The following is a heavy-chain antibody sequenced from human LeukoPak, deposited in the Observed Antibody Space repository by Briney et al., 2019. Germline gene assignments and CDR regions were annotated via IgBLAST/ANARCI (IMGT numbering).Heavy chain of an antibody. V-gene: IGHV1-2*06. Sequence: ASVKVSCKASGYTFTGYYMDWVRQAPGQGLEWMGRINPNSGGTNYAQKFQGRVTMTRDTSISTAYMELSRLRSDDTAVYYCAREDNLGSGSSPNVYWGQGTLVTVSS. CDR2: INPNSGGT. J-gene: IGHJ4*02. CDR1: GYTFTGYY. CDR3: AREDNLGSGSSPNVY. D-gene: IGHD6-19*01.